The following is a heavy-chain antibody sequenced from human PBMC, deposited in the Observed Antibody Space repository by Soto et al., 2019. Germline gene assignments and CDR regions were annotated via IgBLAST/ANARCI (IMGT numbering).Heavy chain of an antibody. CDR3: GSHPRDSSVYWYYFDY. D-gene: IGHD3-22*01. J-gene: IGHJ4*02. CDR2: ISSSSSYI. Sequence: EVQLVESGGGLVKPGGSLRLACAASGFSFSSYSMNWVRQAPGKGLEWVSSISSSSSYIYYADSVKGRFTISRDNAKNPFYRQMNSLRAEDTAVYHCGSHPRDSSVYWYYFDYGGQGPLVPVSS. CDR1: GFSFSSYS. V-gene: IGHV3-21*01.